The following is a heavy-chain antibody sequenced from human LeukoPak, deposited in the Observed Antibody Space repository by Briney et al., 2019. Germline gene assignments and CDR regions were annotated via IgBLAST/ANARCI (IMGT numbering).Heavy chain of an antibody. Sequence: SVKVSCKASGGTFSSYAISWVRQAPGQGLEWMGRIIPILGIVNYAQKFQGRVTITADKSTSTAYMELSSLRSEDTAVYYCASETGYCSSTSCYGKTPFDYWGQGTLVTVSS. CDR3: ASETGYCSSTSCYGKTPFDY. V-gene: IGHV1-69*04. CDR1: GGTFSSYA. D-gene: IGHD2-2*01. J-gene: IGHJ4*02. CDR2: IIPILGIV.